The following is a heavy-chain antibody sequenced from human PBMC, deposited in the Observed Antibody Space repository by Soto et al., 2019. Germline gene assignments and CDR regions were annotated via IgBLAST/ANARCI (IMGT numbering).Heavy chain of an antibody. Sequence: PSETLSLTCTVSGGSISSYYWSWIRQPPAKELEWIGYIYYSGSTNYNPSLKSRVTISVDTSKNQFSLKLSSVTAADTVVYYCARHGTATTRNGMDVWGQGTTVTVSS. V-gene: IGHV4-59*08. J-gene: IGHJ6*02. CDR2: IYYSGST. CDR1: GGSISSYY. D-gene: IGHD4-17*01. CDR3: ARHGTATTRNGMDV.